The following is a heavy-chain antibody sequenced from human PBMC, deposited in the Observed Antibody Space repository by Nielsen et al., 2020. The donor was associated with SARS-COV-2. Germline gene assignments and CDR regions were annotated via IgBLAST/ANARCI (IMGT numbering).Heavy chain of an antibody. CDR2: ISVYNGNT. Sequence: ASVKVSCKASGYTFSSHGITWVRQAPGQGLEWMGWISVYNGNTNSAQKLQGRVTMITDTSTSTAYMELRSLRSDDTAVYYCARNGEYGSNMVGCCFDTWGQGTLVTVSS. V-gene: IGHV1-18*01. CDR3: ARNGEYGSNMVGCCFDT. J-gene: IGHJ5*02. CDR1: GYTFSSHG. D-gene: IGHD4-23*01.